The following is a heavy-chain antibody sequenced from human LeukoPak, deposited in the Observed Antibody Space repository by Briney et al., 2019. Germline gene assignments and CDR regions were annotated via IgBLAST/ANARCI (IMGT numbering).Heavy chain of an antibody. CDR3: ARQRYSGSYLGFDP. V-gene: IGHV5-51*01. D-gene: IGHD1-26*01. J-gene: IGHJ5*02. Sequence: GEPLKISCKGSGYSFTTYWIGWVRQMPGKGLEWMGIIYPGDSDTRYSPSFQGQVTISVDKSISTAYLQWSSLRASDTAMYYCARQRYSGSYLGFDPWGQGTLVTVSS. CDR2: IYPGDSDT. CDR1: GYSFTTYW.